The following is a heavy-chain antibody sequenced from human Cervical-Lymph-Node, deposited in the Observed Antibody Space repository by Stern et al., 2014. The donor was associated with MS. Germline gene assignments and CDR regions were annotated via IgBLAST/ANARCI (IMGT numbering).Heavy chain of an antibody. CDR2: ISAYGSQT. Sequence: VQLVEFGGGVVQPGRDRRLSCASSGFVFSGYAVHLVRQAPGNGLACVSVISAYGSQTYYTDSLKGRFTISRDNSKNTLYLQMNSLRAEDTAVYYCARSLFTITGYFDYWGQGTLVTVSS. CDR1: GFVFSGYA. CDR3: ARSLFTITGYFDY. J-gene: IGHJ4*02. V-gene: IGHV3-30-3*01. D-gene: IGHD5-12*01.